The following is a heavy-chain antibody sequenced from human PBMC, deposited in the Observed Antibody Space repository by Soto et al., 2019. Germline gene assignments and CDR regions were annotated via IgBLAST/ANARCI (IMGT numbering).Heavy chain of an antibody. V-gene: IGHV1-2*02. CDR3: ARGRTVNFYGMDV. Sequence: QVQLVQSGAEVKKPGASVKVSYVASGYTFTDHYIHWVRQAPGQGLEWMGWINPHSGDTIYAQKFQGRVTLTRDMSISTAYMELSRLRSDDTAVYYCARGRTVNFYGMDVWGQGTTVTVSS. D-gene: IGHD4-17*01. J-gene: IGHJ6*02. CDR2: INPHSGDT. CDR1: GYTFTDHY.